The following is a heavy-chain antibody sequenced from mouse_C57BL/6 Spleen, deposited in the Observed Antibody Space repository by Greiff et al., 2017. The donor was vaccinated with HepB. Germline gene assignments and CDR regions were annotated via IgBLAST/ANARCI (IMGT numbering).Heavy chain of an antibody. Sequence: EVQRVESGGGLVKPGGSLKLSCAASGFTFSSYAMSWVRQTPEKRLEWVATISDGGSYTYYPDNVKGRFTISRDNAKNNLYLQMSHLKSEDTAMYYCARDRSVVAPTGFAYWGQGTLVTVSA. CDR2: ISDGGSYT. V-gene: IGHV5-4*01. CDR1: GFTFSSYA. J-gene: IGHJ3*01. CDR3: ARDRSVVAPTGFAY. D-gene: IGHD1-1*01.